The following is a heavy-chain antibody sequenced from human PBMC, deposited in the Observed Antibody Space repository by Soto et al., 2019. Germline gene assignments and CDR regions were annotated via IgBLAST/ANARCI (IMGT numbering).Heavy chain of an antibody. V-gene: IGHV4-39*01. CDR1: GGSISSSSYY. J-gene: IGHJ3*02. CDR2: IYYSGST. Sequence: SETLSLTCTVSGGSISSSSYYWGWIRQPPGKGLEWIGSIYYSGSTYYNPSLKSRVTISVDTSKNQFSLKLTYVTAADTAVYYCARQGLGGVVVVAATLAFDIWGQGTMVTVSS. D-gene: IGHD2-15*01. CDR3: ARQGLGGVVVVAATLAFDI.